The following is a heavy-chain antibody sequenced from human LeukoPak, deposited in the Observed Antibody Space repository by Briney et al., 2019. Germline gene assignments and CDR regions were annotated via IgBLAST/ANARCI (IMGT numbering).Heavy chain of an antibody. CDR3: ARGGITGTPRGGY. V-gene: IGHV3-21*01. Sequence: PGGSLRLSCAASGFTFSSYSMNWVRQAPGKGLEWVSSISSSSSYIYYADSVKGRFTISRDNAKNSLYLQMNSLRAEDTAVYYCARGGITGTPRGGYWGQGTLVTVSS. CDR1: GFTFSSYS. CDR2: ISSSSSYI. J-gene: IGHJ4*02. D-gene: IGHD1-7*01.